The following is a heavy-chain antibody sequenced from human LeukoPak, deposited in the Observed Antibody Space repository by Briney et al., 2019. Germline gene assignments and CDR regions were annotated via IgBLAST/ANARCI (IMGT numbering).Heavy chain of an antibody. J-gene: IGHJ3*02. D-gene: IGHD3-10*01. CDR3: AMLRGVISVDAFDI. CDR2: TSGSGGST. V-gene: IGHV3-23*01. CDR1: GFTFSNYA. Sequence: GGSLRLSCAASGFTFSNYAMSWVRQAPGKGLEWVSGTSGSGGSTYYADSVKGRFTISRDNSKKNLYLQMNSLRAEDTALYYCAMLRGVISVDAFDIWGQGTMVTVSS.